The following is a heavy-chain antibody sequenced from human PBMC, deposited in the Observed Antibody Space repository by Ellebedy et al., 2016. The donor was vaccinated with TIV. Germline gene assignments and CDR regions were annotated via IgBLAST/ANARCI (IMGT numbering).Heavy chain of an antibody. V-gene: IGHV3-66*01. D-gene: IGHD2-15*01. Sequence: GESLKISCAASGFTVSSKYMSWVRQVPGKGLEWVSIIYSGGSTYYADSVKGRFTISRDNSKNTLYLQMSSLRPEDTAVYYCARWSFCSGGGCHVDYWGQGTLLTVSS. CDR1: GFTVSSKY. J-gene: IGHJ4*02. CDR2: IYSGGST. CDR3: ARWSFCSGGGCHVDY.